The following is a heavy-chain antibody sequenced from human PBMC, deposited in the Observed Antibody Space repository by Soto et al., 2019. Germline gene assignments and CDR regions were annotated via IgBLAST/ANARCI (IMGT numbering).Heavy chain of an antibody. V-gene: IGHV4-31*03. D-gene: IGHD3-22*01. CDR3: ARDNYDSSGYYFYFDY. CDR1: GGSISSGGYY. CDR2: IYYSGST. Sequence: SETLSLTCTVSGGSISSGGYYWSWIRQHPGKGLEWIGYIYYSGSTYYNPSLKSRVTISVDTSKNQFSLKLSSVTAADTAVYYCARDNYDSSGYYFYFDYWGQGTLVTVSS. J-gene: IGHJ4*02.